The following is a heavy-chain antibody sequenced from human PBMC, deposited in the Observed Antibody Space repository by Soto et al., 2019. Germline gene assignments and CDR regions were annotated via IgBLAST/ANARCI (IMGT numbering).Heavy chain of an antibody. Sequence: QLQLQESGSGLVKPSQTLSLTCAVSGGSISSGGYSWSWIRQPPGKGLEWIGYIYHSGSTYYNPSRXSXVXIXVDRSKNQFPLKLSSVTAADTAVYYCARGQVVAAQHWGQGTLVTVSS. CDR3: ARGQVVAAQH. CDR1: GGSISSGGYS. D-gene: IGHD2-15*01. V-gene: IGHV4-30-2*01. CDR2: IYHSGST. J-gene: IGHJ4*02.